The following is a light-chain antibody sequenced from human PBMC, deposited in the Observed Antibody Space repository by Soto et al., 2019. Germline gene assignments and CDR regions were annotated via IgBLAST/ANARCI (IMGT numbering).Light chain of an antibody. J-gene: IGLJ1*01. V-gene: IGLV3-21*04. CDR2: YDS. CDR3: QVWDITTDHYV. CDR1: NIGGKR. Sequence: SCELTQPPSVSVAPEKTARLTCGGDNIGGKRVHWYRQKPGQAPVLVIYYDSDRPSGIPERFSGSNSGNTATLTINRVEAGDEADYYCQVWDITTDHYVFGTGTKLTVL.